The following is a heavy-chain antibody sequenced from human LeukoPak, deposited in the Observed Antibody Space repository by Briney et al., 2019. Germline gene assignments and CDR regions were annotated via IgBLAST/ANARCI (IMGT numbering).Heavy chain of an antibody. D-gene: IGHD3-22*01. CDR1: GGSISSSDYY. Sequence: PSETLSLTCTVSGGSISSSDYYWGWIRQPPGKGLEWIGSIYFSGSTYYNPSLKSRITISVDTSKNQFSLKLSSVTAADTAVYYCAREPYYYDHTGFHPRYLDSWGQGALVSVSS. J-gene: IGHJ4*02. CDR3: AREPYYYDHTGFHPRYLDS. V-gene: IGHV4-39*02. CDR2: IYFSGST.